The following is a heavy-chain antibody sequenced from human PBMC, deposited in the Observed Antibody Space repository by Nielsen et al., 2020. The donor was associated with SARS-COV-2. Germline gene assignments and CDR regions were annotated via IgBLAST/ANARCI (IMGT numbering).Heavy chain of an antibody. Sequence: GESLKISCAASGFTFSSYGMHWVRQAPGKGLEWVAVISYDGSNKYYADSVKGRFTISRDNSKNTLYLQMNSLRAEDTAVYYCAKDIGKTTVLLWFGEVLGGTLDYWGQGTLVTVSS. V-gene: IGHV3-30*18. CDR2: ISYDGSNK. CDR1: GFTFSSYG. D-gene: IGHD3-10*01. CDR3: AKDIGKTTVLLWFGEVLGGTLDY. J-gene: IGHJ4*02.